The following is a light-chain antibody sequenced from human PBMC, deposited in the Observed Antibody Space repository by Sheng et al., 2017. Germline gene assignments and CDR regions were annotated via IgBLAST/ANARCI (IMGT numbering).Light chain of an antibody. CDR1: QGIGSY. V-gene: IGKV1-39*01. J-gene: IGKJ2*01. CDR3: QQSYAILPYT. Sequence: DIQMTQSPSTLSASVGDRVTITCRASQGIGSYLNWYQQRPGKAPNLLIYAASSLQSGVPSRFSGGGSGTVFTLTISSLQPEDFASYYCQQSYAILPYTFGQGTKLEIK. CDR2: AAS.